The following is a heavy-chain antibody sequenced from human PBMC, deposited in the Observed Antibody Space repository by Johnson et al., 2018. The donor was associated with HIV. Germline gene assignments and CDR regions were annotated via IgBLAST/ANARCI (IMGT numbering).Heavy chain of an antibody. CDR3: ARDFSSSSNAFDI. CDR2: ISSSDSTI. D-gene: IGHD6-6*01. CDR1: GFTFSDYY. V-gene: IGHV3-11*04. J-gene: IGHJ3*02. Sequence: QEKLVESGGGLVQPGRSLRLSCAASGFTFSDYYMSWIRQAPGKGLEWVSYISSSDSTIHYADSVKGRFTVSRDNSKNTLYLQMNSLRAEDTAVYYCARDFSSSSNAFDIWGQGTMVTVSS.